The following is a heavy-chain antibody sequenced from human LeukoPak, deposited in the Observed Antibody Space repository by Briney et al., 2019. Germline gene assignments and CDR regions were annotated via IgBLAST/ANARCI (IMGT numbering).Heavy chain of an antibody. CDR2: INPNSGGT. D-gene: IGHD6-19*01. CDR3: AREDSSGWVDY. CDR1: GYTFTGYY. Sequence: ASVKVSCKASGYTFTGYYMHWVRQAPGQGLEWMGWINPNSGGTNYAQKFQGWVTMTRDTSISTAYMELSRLRPDDTAVYYCAREDSSGWVDYWGQGTLVTVSS. V-gene: IGHV1-2*04. J-gene: IGHJ4*02.